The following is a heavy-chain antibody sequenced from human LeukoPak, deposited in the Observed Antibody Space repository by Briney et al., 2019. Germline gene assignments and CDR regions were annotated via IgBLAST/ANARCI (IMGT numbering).Heavy chain of an antibody. V-gene: IGHV4-34*01. CDR2: INHSGST. D-gene: IGHD6-19*01. CDR1: GGSFSGYY. J-gene: IGHJ4*02. Sequence: SETLSLTCAVYGGSFSGYYWSWIRQPPGKGLEWIGEINHSGSTNYNPSLKSRVTISVETSKNQFSLKLSSVTAADTAVYYCAGYTSGVPPSVWGQGTLVTVSS. CDR3: AGYTSGVPPSV.